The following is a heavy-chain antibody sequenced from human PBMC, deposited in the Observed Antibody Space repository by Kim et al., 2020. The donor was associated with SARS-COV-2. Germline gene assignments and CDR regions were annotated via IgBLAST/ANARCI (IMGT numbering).Heavy chain of an antibody. V-gene: IGHV3-30*07. J-gene: IGHJ6*02. Sequence: GRFTISRDDSRNTLYLQLNSLRAEDTAVYYCARVTPEELPLAPHYGLDVWGQGTTVTVSS. D-gene: IGHD3-10*01. CDR3: ARVTPEELPLAPHYGLDV.